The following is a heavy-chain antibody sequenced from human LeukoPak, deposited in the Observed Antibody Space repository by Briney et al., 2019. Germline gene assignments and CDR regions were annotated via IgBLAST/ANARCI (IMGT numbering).Heavy chain of an antibody. J-gene: IGHJ6*03. CDR3: TRQVGEVVLIPYYYYMDV. V-gene: IGHV3-73*01. CDR1: GFTFSGSA. CDR2: IRSDPNTYAT. Sequence: PGGSLRLSCAASGFTFSGSALHWVRQAPGKGPEWVGHIRSDPNTYATVYAASVKGRFTISRDDSKNTAYLQMNSLKTEDTAVYYCTRQVGEVVLIPYYYYMDVWGKGTTVTVSS. D-gene: IGHD3-22*01.